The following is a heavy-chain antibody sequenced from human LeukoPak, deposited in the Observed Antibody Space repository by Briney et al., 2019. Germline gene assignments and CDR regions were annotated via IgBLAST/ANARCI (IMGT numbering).Heavy chain of an antibody. CDR2: INHRGST. J-gene: IGHJ4*02. CDR3: ARYGGSFDS. V-gene: IGHV4-34*01. Sequence: SETLSLTCAVYGGSFSGCYWSWIRRPPGKGLEWIGEINHRGSTNYNPSLKSRVTISVDTSKNQISLKLSSVTAADTAVYYCARYGGSFDSWGQGTLVTVSS. D-gene: IGHD3-10*01. CDR1: GGSFSGCY.